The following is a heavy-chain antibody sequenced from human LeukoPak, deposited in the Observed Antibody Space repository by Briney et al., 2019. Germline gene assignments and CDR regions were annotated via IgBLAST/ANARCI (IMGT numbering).Heavy chain of an antibody. V-gene: IGHV3-43*02. CDR1: GFTFEDYA. Sequence: PGGSLRLSCAASGFTFEDYAMHWVRQVPGKGLEWVSLISGDGDSTYYADSVKGRFTISRDNSKNSLYLQMNSLRTEDTALYYCAKTTRSGWHEDYWGQGTLVIVSS. CDR2: ISGDGDST. D-gene: IGHD6-19*01. J-gene: IGHJ4*02. CDR3: AKTTRSGWHEDY.